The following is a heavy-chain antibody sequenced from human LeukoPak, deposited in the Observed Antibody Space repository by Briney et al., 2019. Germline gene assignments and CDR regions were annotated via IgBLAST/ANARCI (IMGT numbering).Heavy chain of an antibody. CDR1: GFTLSSYW. D-gene: IGHD6-13*01. V-gene: IGHV3-7*01. Sequence: GGSLRLSCAASGFTLSSYWMSWVRQAPGKGLEWVANIKQDGSEKYYVDSVKGRFTIPRDNAKNSLYLQMNSLRAEDTAVYYCARRWSSSLNHYFDYWGQGTLVTVSS. CDR3: ARRWSSSLNHYFDY. CDR2: IKQDGSEK. J-gene: IGHJ4*02.